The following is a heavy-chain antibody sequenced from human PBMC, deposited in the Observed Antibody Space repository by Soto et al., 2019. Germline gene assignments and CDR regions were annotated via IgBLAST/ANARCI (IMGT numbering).Heavy chain of an antibody. J-gene: IGHJ4*02. CDR2: IYYSGST. D-gene: IGHD4-17*01. CDR3: ARWDGGTVRRCFDY. CDR1: GGSISSSSYY. V-gene: IGHV4-39*01. Sequence: SETLSLTCTVSGGSISSSSYYWGWIRQPPGKGLEWIGSIYYSGSTYYNPSLKSRVTISVDTSKDQFSLKLSSVTAADTAVYYFARWDGGTVRRCFDYWGQGTLVTVSS.